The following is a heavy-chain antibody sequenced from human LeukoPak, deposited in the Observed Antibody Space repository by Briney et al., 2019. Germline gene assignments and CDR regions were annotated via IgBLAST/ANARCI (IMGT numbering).Heavy chain of an antibody. CDR2: ISYDGSNK. CDR3: ASIADDSSDFDY. V-gene: IGHV3-30*04. D-gene: IGHD3-22*01. CDR1: GFTFSSYA. J-gene: IGHJ4*02. Sequence: PGRSLRLSCAASGFTFSSYAMHWVRQAPGKGLEWGAVISYDGSNKCYADSVKGRFTISRDNSKNTLYLQMNSLRAEDTAVYYCASIADDSSDFDYWGQGTLVTVSS.